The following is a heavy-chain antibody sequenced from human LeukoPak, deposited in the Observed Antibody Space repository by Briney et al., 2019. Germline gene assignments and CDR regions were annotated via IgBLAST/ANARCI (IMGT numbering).Heavy chain of an antibody. CDR1: GGSVSDSRT. V-gene: IGHV4-39*07. CDR2: IHSDGRT. J-gene: IGHJ4*02. D-gene: IGHD6-25*01. CDR3: ARVLTAAGLDF. Sequence: NASETLSLTCTVSGGSVSDSRTWGWVRQPPGKGLEWIANIHSDGRTASNPSLRSRLTISQDTSKNQFSLKVSSVTAADTAFYYCARVLTAAGLDFWGQGTLVTVSS.